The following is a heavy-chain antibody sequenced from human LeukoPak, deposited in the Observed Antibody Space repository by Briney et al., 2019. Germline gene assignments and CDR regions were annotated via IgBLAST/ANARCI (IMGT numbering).Heavy chain of an antibody. D-gene: IGHD5-12*01. CDR3: ARFGASGYSGYAPY. CDR1: GFTFSNYN. J-gene: IGHJ4*02. V-gene: IGHV3-21*01. Sequence: PGGSLRLSCAASGFTFSNYNMNWVRQAPGKAMEWVSSITSSGTYIFYADSVKGRFTISRDNSKNTLYLQVNSLRAEDTAVYYCARFGASGYSGYAPYWGQGTLVTVSS. CDR2: ITSSGTYI.